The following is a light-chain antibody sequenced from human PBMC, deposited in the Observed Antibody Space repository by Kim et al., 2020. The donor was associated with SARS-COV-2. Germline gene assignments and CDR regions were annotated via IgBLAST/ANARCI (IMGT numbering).Light chain of an antibody. Sequence: SVSPGQTATITCSGNILAKKYARWFQQKPGQAPVLVIYKDSERPSGIPERFSGSSSGTTVTLTISGAQVEDEAVYHCFSAADNNWMFGGGTQLTVL. CDR1: ILAKKY. V-gene: IGLV3-27*01. CDR3: FSAADNNWM. J-gene: IGLJ3*02. CDR2: KDS.